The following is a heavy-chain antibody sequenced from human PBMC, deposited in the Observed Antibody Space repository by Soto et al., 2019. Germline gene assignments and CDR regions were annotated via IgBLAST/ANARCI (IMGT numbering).Heavy chain of an antibody. CDR1: GDSVSSYSAA. Sequence: PSQTLSLTCAISGDSVSSYSAAGNWIRQSPSGGLEWLGRTYYRSRFFSDYAESVKSRIIIDPDTSKNQFSLHLKSVTPEDTAVYYCARDRYSSSGWFDPWGQGTPVTVSS. J-gene: IGHJ5*02. CDR2: TYYRSRFFS. D-gene: IGHD2-21*01. CDR3: ARDRYSSSGWFDP. V-gene: IGHV6-1*01.